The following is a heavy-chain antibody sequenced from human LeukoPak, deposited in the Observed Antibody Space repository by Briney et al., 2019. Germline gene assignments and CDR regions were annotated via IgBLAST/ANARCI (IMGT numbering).Heavy chain of an antibody. J-gene: IGHJ4*02. D-gene: IGHD1-26*01. Sequence: SETLSLTCSVPGGSISSYYWSWIRQPAGKGLEWLGRIYTSGSTNYNPSLKSRVTMSVDTSKNQFSLKLSSVTAADTAVYYCARDLGIVGARAFDYWGQGTLVTVSS. V-gene: IGHV4-4*07. CDR3: ARDLGIVGARAFDY. CDR1: GGSISSYY. CDR2: IYTSGST.